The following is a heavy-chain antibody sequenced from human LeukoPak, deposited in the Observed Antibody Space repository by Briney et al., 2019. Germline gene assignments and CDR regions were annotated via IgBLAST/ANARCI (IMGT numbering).Heavy chain of an antibody. CDR1: GYTFTGYY. CDR3: ARTLRSGGLAAFDL. V-gene: IGHV1-2*02. D-gene: IGHD6-19*01. CDR2: INPNSCGT. J-gene: IGHJ3*01. Sequence: GASVKVSCKGSGYTFTGYYMHWVRQAPGQGLEWVGWINPNSCGTNYAQKFQGRVTMTRDTSISTAYMELSRLRSDDTAGYYCARTLRSGGLAAFDLWGQGTMVTVSS.